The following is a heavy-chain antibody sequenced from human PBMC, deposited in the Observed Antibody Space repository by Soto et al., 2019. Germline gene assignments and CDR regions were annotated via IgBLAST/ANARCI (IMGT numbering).Heavy chain of an antibody. Sequence: QVQLQESGPGLVKPSGTLSLTCAVSGGSISSSNWWSWVRQPPGKGLEWIGEIYHSGSTNYNPSLKSRVTXXVXKXXNQFSLKLSSVTAADTAVYYCARANTVTPPYYFDYWGQGTLVTVSS. CDR2: IYHSGST. D-gene: IGHD4-17*01. J-gene: IGHJ4*02. CDR1: GGSISSSNW. CDR3: ARANTVTPPYYFDY. V-gene: IGHV4-4*02.